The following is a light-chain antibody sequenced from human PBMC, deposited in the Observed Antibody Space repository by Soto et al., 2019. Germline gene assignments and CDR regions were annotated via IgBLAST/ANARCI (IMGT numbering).Light chain of an antibody. CDR2: GAS. Sequence: EILLTQSPGSLSLSPGDRATLSCRASQSFSSTFFAWYQQKPGQAPRLLIYGASSRATGIPDRFSGSWSGTDFTLTSSRLEPEDFAVYYCQQYASSVTFGQGTKVEIK. CDR3: QQYASSVT. CDR1: QSFSSTF. J-gene: IGKJ1*01. V-gene: IGKV3-20*01.